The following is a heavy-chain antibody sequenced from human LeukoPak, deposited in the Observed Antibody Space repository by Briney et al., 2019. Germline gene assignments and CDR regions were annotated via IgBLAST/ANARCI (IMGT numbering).Heavy chain of an antibody. CDR1: GITFSTSV. V-gene: IGHV3-64*01. J-gene: IGHJ3*02. Sequence: GSLRLSCEVSGITFSTSVMHWVRQGPGKGLEYVSGISDNGVGTYYASSVKGRFTISRDNSKNTLYLRIDSLKDEDMAMYYCAREGHSSGYCGAFDIWGPGTMVTVSS. CDR2: ISDNGVGT. CDR3: AREGHSSGYCGAFDI. D-gene: IGHD3-22*01.